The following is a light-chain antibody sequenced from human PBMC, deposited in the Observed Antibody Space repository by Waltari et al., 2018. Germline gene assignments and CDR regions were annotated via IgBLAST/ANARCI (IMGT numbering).Light chain of an antibody. CDR2: AVT. Sequence: QSALTQPASVSGSPGQSITISCTGTTRDVGRYNYVSWYQCHPGKAPELIIYAVTKRPSGVSDRLSGSKSGNTASLIISGLQPEDEADYYCSSYTSIKTPYVVFGGGTKVTVL. V-gene: IGLV2-14*01. J-gene: IGLJ2*01. CDR1: TRDVGRYNY. CDR3: SSYTSIKTPYVV.